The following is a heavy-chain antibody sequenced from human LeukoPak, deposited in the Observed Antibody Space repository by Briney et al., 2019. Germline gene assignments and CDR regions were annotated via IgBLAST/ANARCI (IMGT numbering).Heavy chain of an antibody. CDR3: ARGSGTYYAGAFGI. Sequence: SETLSLTCSVSGGSISTYYWNWIRQPPGKGLEWIGYVHYSGSTFYNPSLKSRVTTSVDASKNQLSLKLSSVTAADTAVYYCARGSGTYYAGAFGIWGQGTLVTVSS. D-gene: IGHD3-22*01. J-gene: IGHJ3*02. V-gene: IGHV4-59*01. CDR1: GGSISTYY. CDR2: VHYSGST.